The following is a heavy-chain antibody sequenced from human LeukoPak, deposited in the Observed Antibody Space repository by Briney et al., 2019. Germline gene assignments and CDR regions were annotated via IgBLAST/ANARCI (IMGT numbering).Heavy chain of an antibody. CDR2: ISYNGHYE. CDR3: VRGGSPPTSTWSLDE. CDR1: GFTFSNFG. J-gene: IGHJ4*02. V-gene: IGHV3-30*03. D-gene: IGHD1-26*01. Sequence: GGSLRLSCVASGFTFSNFGVHWVRQAPGKGLEWVAVISYNGHYEYYGESVKGRFTISRDNSKNTVSLQMDNLRIEDTAVYYCVRGGSPPTSTWSLDEWGQGTLVSVSS.